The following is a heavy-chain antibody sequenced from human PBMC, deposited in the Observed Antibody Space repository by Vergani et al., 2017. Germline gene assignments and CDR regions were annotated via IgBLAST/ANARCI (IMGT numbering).Heavy chain of an antibody. D-gene: IGHD2-2*01. Sequence: QVQLQESGPGLVKPSQTLSLTCTVSGDSISSGSYYWSWIRQPAGKGLEWIGRIYSSGSTNYNPSLKSRVTISVDTSKNQFSLKLSSVTAADTAVYYCARFVGYCSSTSCIGFFDYWGQGTLVTVSS. J-gene: IGHJ4*02. CDR3: ARFVGYCSSTSCIGFFDY. CDR1: GDSISSGSYY. CDR2: IYSSGST. V-gene: IGHV4-61*02.